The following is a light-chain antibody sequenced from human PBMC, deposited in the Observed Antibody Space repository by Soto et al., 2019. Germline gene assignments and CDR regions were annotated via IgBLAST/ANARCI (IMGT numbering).Light chain of an antibody. J-gene: IGLJ2*01. CDR1: SSDVGGYDY. Sequence: QPVLTQPASVSGSPGQSITISCTGTSSDVGGYDYVSWYQQYPGKAPRLVLYDVSIRPSGVSNRFSGSKSGNTASLTISGLLIEDEADYYCSSYSISSPLVVFGGGTKLTVL. CDR2: DVS. CDR3: SSYSISSPLVV. V-gene: IGLV2-14*03.